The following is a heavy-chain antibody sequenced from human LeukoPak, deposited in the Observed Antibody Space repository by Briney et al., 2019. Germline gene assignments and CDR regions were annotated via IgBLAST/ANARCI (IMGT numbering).Heavy chain of an antibody. CDR1: GGSISSYY. CDR2: IYYRGST. CDR3: ARGSAAGSLDY. Sequence: SETLSLTCTVSGGSISSYYWIWIRQPPGKGLEWIGYIYYRGSTIYNPSLKSRVTISVDTSKNQFTLKLSSVTAADTAVYYCARGSAAGSLDYWGQGTLVTVSS. D-gene: IGHD6-13*01. J-gene: IGHJ4*02. V-gene: IGHV4-59*01.